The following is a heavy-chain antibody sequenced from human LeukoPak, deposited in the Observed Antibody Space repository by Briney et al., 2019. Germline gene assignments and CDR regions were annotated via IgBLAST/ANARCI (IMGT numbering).Heavy chain of an antibody. V-gene: IGHV1-8*01. CDR1: GYTFTSYD. J-gene: IGHJ4*02. Sequence: ASVKVSCKASGYTFTSYDINWVRQATGQGLEWMGWMNPNSGNTGYAQKFQGRVTMTRNTSISTAYMELSSLRSEDTAVYYCETSLITFGGVIVNDYWGQGTLVTVSS. CDR3: ETSLITFGGVIVNDY. D-gene: IGHD3-16*02. CDR2: MNPNSGNT.